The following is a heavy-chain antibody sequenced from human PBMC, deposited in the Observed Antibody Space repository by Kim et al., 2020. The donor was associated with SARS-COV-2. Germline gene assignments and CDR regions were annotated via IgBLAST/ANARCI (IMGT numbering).Heavy chain of an antibody. CDR1: GFTFSSYA. CDR2: ISYDGSNK. CDR3: ARGYDILTGYLTPDY. V-gene: IGHV3-30*04. Sequence: GGSLRLSCAASGFTFSSYAMHWVRQAPGKGLEWVAVISYDGSNKYYADSVKCRFTISRDNSKNTLYLQMNSLRAEDTAVYYCARGYDILTGYLTPDYWGQGTLVTVSS. D-gene: IGHD3-9*01. J-gene: IGHJ4*02.